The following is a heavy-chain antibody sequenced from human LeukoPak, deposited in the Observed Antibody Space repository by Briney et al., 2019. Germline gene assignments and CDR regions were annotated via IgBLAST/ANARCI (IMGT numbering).Heavy chain of an antibody. CDR1: GFTFSSYS. Sequence: GGSLRLSCAASGFTFSSYSMNWVRQAPGKGLEWVSSISSSSSYIYYADSVKGRFTISRDNSKNTLYLQMNSLRAEDTAVYYCGRETYYYDRSGYYIGYWGQGTLVTVSS. V-gene: IGHV3-21*01. D-gene: IGHD3-22*01. CDR3: GRETYYYDRSGYYIGY. CDR2: ISSSSSYI. J-gene: IGHJ4*02.